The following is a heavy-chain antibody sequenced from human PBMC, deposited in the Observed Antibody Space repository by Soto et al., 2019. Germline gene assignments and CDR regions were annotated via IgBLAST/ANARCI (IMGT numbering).Heavy chain of an antibody. CDR1: GFTFSSYA. CDR2: ISYDGSNK. CDR3: ARDRSGWTVPCFDY. J-gene: IGHJ4*02. V-gene: IGHV3-30-3*01. D-gene: IGHD6-19*01. Sequence: GSLRLSCAASGFTFSSYAMHWVRQAPGKGLEWVAVISYDGSNKYYADSVKGRFTISRDNSKNTLYLQMNSLRAEDTAVYYCARDRSGWTVPCFDYWGQGTLVTVSS.